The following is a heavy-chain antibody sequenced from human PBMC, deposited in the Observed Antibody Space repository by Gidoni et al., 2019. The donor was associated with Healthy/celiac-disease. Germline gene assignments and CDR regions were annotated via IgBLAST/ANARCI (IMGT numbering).Heavy chain of an antibody. CDR3: ARDQAYGDFLPYYYYGMDV. CDR1: GYTSTGDH. Sequence: QVQLVQSGAEVKKPGASVKVSCKASGYTSTGDHMHWVRQAPGQGLEWMGWINPNSGGTNYAQKFQGRVTMTRDTSISTAYMELSRLRSDDTAVYYCARDQAYGDFLPYYYYGMDVWGQGTTVTVSS. J-gene: IGHJ6*02. D-gene: IGHD4-17*01. V-gene: IGHV1-2*02. CDR2: INPNSGGT.